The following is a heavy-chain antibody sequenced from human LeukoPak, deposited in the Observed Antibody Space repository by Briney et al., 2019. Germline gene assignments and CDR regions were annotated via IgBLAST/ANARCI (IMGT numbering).Heavy chain of an antibody. D-gene: IGHD6-19*01. J-gene: IGHJ4*02. Sequence: PGGSLRLSCAASGFTFSNYGMHGVRQAPAKGLEWVAVIGYDGSNKYYADSVKGRFTISRDNSENTLDLQMNSLRAEDTAVYYCAKEYSSGWADYWGQGTLVTVSS. CDR2: IGYDGSNK. CDR3: AKEYSSGWADY. CDR1: GFTFSNYG. V-gene: IGHV3-30*18.